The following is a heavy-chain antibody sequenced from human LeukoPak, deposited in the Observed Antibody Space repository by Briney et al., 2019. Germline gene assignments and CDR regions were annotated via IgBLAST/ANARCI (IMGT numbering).Heavy chain of an antibody. CDR2: IKQDGSET. D-gene: IGHD2-21*02. CDR1: GFTYSNYW. J-gene: IGHJ4*02. Sequence: GGPLRLSCAPSGFTYSNYWMSWVRHAPGKGLEWVANIKQDGSETYFVDSVTGRFTPSRGNAKNSLYLQMNSLRAEDAAMYYCVGTATFDHWGQGTLVTVSS. CDR3: VGTATFDH. V-gene: IGHV3-7*05.